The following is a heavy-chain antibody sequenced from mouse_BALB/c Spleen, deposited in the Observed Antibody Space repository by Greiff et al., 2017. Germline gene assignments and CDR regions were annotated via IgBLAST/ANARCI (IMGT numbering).Heavy chain of an antibody. J-gene: IGHJ4*01. CDR2: INPSNGRT. Sequence: QVQLQQSGAELVKPGASVKLSCKASGYTFTSYWMHWVKQRPGQGLEWIGEINPSNGRTNYNEKFKSKATLTVDKSSSTAYMQLSSLTSEDSAVYYCARWDYDGLLRWGQGTSVTVSS. CDR1: GYTFTSYW. D-gene: IGHD2-4*01. CDR3: ARWDYDGLLR. V-gene: IGHV1S81*02.